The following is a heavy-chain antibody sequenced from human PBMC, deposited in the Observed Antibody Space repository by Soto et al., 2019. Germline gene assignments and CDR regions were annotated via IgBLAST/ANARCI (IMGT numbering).Heavy chain of an antibody. CDR3: ASDVDDSSLRPKNWFDP. V-gene: IGHV3-33*08. D-gene: IGHD3-22*01. CDR2: IWYDGSNK. J-gene: IGHJ5*02. Sequence: GGSLRLSCAASGFTFSSYAMHWVRQAPGKGLEWVAVIWYDGSNKYYADSVKGRFTISRDNSKNTLYLQMNSLRAEDTAVYYCASDVDDSSLRPKNWFDPWGQGTLVTVSS. CDR1: GFTFSSYA.